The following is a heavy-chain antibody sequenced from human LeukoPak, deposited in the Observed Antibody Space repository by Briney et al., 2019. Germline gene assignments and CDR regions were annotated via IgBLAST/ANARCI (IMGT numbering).Heavy chain of an antibody. J-gene: IGHJ4*02. CDR2: IRNDGSNK. CDR3: AKSAASGWYWENYFDY. Sequence: PGGSLRLSCAASGFTFSSYGMHWVRQAPGKGLEWVAFIRNDGSNKYYADSVKGRFTISRDNSKNTLYLQMNSLRAEDTPLYYCAKSAASGWYWENYFDYWGQGTLVTVSS. CDR1: GFTFSSYG. V-gene: IGHV3-30*02. D-gene: IGHD6-19*01.